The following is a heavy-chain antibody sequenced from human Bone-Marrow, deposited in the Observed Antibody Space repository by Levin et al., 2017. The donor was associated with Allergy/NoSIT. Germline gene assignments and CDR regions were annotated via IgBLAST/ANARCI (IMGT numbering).Heavy chain of an antibody. D-gene: IGHD5-18*01. J-gene: IGHJ4*02. CDR3: ARLGARGYSYGYGFDY. CDR1: GYTFSDYT. V-gene: IGHV1-3*01. Sequence: GGSLRLSCKASGYTFSDYTIHWVRQAPGQRLEWMRWINAGKGDTKSSQKFQDRVTITGDTSASTAYMELSSLRSEDTAVYLCARLGARGYSYGYGFDYWGQGTPVTVSS. CDR2: INAGKGDT.